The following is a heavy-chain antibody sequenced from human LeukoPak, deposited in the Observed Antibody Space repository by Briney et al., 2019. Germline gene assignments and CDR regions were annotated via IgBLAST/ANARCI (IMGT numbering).Heavy chain of an antibody. CDR1: GFTFSNAW. V-gene: IGHV3-15*01. Sequence: PGGSLRLSCAASGFTFSNAWMSWVRQAPGKGLEWVGRIKSKTDGGTTDYAAPVKGRFTISRDNAKNSLYLQMNSLRAEDTAVYYCARDRVFGYDSSGYYYDYWGQGTLVTVSS. J-gene: IGHJ4*02. D-gene: IGHD3-22*01. CDR3: ARDRVFGYDSSGYYYDY. CDR2: IKSKTDGGTT.